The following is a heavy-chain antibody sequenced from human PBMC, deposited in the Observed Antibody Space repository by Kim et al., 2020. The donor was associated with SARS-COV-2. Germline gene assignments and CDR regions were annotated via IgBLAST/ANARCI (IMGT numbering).Heavy chain of an antibody. J-gene: IGHJ5*02. CDR1: GFTFSSYA. Sequence: GGSLRLSCAASGFTFSSYAMHWVRQAPGKGLEWVAVISYDGSNKYYADSVKGRFTISRDNSKNTLYLQMNCMRAEDTAVYYCARSGSGRYFNWLDPWGQG. V-gene: IGHV3-30-3*01. D-gene: IGHD3-10*01. CDR3: ARSGSGRYFNWLDP. CDR2: ISYDGSNK.